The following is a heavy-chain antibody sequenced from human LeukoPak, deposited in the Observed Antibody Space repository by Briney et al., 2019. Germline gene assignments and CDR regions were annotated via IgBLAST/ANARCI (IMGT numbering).Heavy chain of an antibody. CDR2: IKQDGSEK. J-gene: IGHJ6*02. Sequence: PGGSLRLSCAASGFTFSSYWMSWVRQAPGKGLEWVANIKQDGSEKYYVDSVKGRFTISRDNSKNTLYLQMNSLRAEDTAVYYCAKVTGTAMVTRYYYYGMDVWGQGTTVTVSS. CDR1: GFTFSSYW. CDR3: AKVTGTAMVTRYYYYGMDV. V-gene: IGHV3-7*01. D-gene: IGHD5-18*01.